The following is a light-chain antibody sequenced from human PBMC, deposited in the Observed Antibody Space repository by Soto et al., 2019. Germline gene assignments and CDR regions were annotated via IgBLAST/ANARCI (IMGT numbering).Light chain of an antibody. J-gene: IGLJ7*01. CDR2: EVS. Sequence: QSALTQPPSASGSPGQSVTISCTGTSSDIGGYNYVSWYQQHPGKAPQLMIYEVSKRPSGVPDRFSGSKSGNTASLIVSGLQAEDEADYYCSSYAGTKNLLFGGGTQLTV. V-gene: IGLV2-8*01. CDR3: SSYAGTKNLL. CDR1: SSDIGGYNY.